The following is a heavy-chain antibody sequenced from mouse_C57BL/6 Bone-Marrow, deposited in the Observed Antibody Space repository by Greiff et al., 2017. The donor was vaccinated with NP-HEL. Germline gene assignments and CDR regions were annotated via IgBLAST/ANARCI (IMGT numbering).Heavy chain of an antibody. CDR3: ARHEGFIDY. CDR1: GFTFSSYG. CDR2: ISSGGSYT. J-gene: IGHJ2*01. V-gene: IGHV5-6*01. Sequence: EVQLQESGGDLVKPGGSLKLSCAASGFTFSSYGMSWVRQTPDKRLEWVATISSGGSYTYYPDSVKGRFTISRDNAKNTLYLQMSSLKSEDTAMYYCARHEGFIDYWGQGTTLTVSS. D-gene: IGHD3-2*02.